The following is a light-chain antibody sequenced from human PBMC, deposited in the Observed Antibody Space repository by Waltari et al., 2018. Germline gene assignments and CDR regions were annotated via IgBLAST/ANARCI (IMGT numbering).Light chain of an antibody. J-gene: IGKJ4*01. CDR3: QQRRHWPLT. V-gene: IGKV3-11*01. CDR1: PSARRH. CDR2: DAT. Sequence: LRATPSARRHLAWEQQKPGQALRLSIYDATSSATGIPDRFSGRVSGTAFTLTLRSLQSQDFAVYYRQQRRHWPLTFGGGTKVELK.